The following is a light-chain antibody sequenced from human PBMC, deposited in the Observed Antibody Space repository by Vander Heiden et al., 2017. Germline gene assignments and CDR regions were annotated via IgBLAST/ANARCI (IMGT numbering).Light chain of an antibody. Sequence: SVLPQPPSLSWGPGQRVTISCTGSSSNIGAGYDVHWYQQLPGTDPKLLIYDNNNRPSGVPDRFSGSKSGTSASLAITGLQAEDEADYYCQSYDSSLSGWVFGGGTKLTVL. CDR2: DNN. CDR1: SSNIGAGYD. CDR3: QSYDSSLSGWV. J-gene: IGLJ3*02. V-gene: IGLV1-40*01.